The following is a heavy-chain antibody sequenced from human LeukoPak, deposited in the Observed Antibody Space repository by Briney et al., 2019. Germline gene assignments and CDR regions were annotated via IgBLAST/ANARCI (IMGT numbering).Heavy chain of an antibody. J-gene: IGHJ4*02. Sequence: PGGSLRLSCAASGFTFSSYWMDWVRQAPGKGLVWVSRIKSDGSSTSYADSVKGRFTISRDNAKNTLYLQMNSLRAEDTAVYYCARVYCSSTSCPFEYWGQGTLVTVSS. D-gene: IGHD2-2*01. CDR2: IKSDGSST. CDR3: ARVYCSSTSCPFEY. V-gene: IGHV3-74*01. CDR1: GFTFSSYW.